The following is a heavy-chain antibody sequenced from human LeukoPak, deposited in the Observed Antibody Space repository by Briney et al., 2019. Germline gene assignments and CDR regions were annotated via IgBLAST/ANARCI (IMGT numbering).Heavy chain of an antibody. CDR1: GGSISIGGYY. Sequence: SETLSLTCTVSGGSISIGGYYWNWIRQLPGKGQEWIRYIYHSGNHYYNPSLKIPVTISVDTSKNQFSLKVNSVTAADTAVYYCAREAIFYGSGTYFDYWGQGSLVTVSS. CDR3: AREAIFYGSGTYFDY. V-gene: IGHV4-31*01. CDR2: IYHSGNH. J-gene: IGHJ4*02. D-gene: IGHD3-10*01.